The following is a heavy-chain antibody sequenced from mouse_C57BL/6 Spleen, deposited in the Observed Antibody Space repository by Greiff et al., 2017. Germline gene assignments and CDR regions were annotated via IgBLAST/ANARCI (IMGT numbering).Heavy chain of an antibody. CDR2: IYPSDSET. Sequence: QVQLQQPGAELVRPGSSVKLSCKASGYTFTSYWMDWVKQRPGQGLEWIGNIYPSDSETHYNQKFKDKATLTVDKSYSTAYMQLSSLTSEDSAVYYCARDGSGPWFAYWGQGTLVTVSA. J-gene: IGHJ3*01. CDR1: GYTFTSYW. CDR3: ARDGSGPWFAY. V-gene: IGHV1-61*01. D-gene: IGHD1-1*01.